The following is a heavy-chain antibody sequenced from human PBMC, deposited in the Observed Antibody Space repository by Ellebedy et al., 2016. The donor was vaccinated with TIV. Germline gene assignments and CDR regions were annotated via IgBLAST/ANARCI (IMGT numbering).Heavy chain of an antibody. CDR1: GYPFSSYV. D-gene: IGHD3-9*01. V-gene: IGHV1-3*04. CDR3: ARCSYFDWNWFDP. CDR2: INTANGNT. J-gene: IGHJ5*02. Sequence: ASVEVSCKASGYPFSSYVLHWVRQAPGQRLEWMGWINTANGNTRYSQKFQGRVTITRDTSASTAYMELSGLRSEDTAVYYCARCSYFDWNWFDPWGQGTLVTVSS.